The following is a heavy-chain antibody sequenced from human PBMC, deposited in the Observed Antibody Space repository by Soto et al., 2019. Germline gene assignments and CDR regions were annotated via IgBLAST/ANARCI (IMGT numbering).Heavy chain of an antibody. CDR3: AREQGGVGAEVVNWFDP. D-gene: IGHD1-26*01. Sequence: EVQLVESGGGLVQPGGSLRLSCVASGFTFSNYWMTWVRQAPGKGLEWVANINQDGSGMYYVDSVKGRFTISRDNAKNSLYLQVNSLRAEDTAVYYCAREQGGVGAEVVNWFDPWGQGTLVTVAS. CDR1: GFTFSNYW. J-gene: IGHJ5*02. V-gene: IGHV3-7*01. CDR2: INQDGSGM.